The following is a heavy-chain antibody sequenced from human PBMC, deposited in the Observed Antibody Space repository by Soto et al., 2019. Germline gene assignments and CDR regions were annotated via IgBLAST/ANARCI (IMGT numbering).Heavy chain of an antibody. D-gene: IGHD3-22*01. J-gene: IGHJ5*01. V-gene: IGHV4-34*01. CDR1: GGSFSGHS. CDR2: INHSGRV. Sequence: ETLSLTCAVYGGSFSGHSWTWIRQSPGKGLEWIGDINHSGRVNYSPSLKSRVTISLDTSKNQFSLTLSAVTAADTAMYYCSTRAYDTNGYYRFDPWGQGXLVTVSS. CDR3: STRAYDTNGYYRFDP.